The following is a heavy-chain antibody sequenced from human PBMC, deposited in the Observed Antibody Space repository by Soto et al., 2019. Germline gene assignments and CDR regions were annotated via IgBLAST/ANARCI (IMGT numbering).Heavy chain of an antibody. Sequence: QVQLVQSGAEVKQPGSSVKVSCKASGGTFSSYAISWVRQAPGQGLEWMGGIIPIFGTANYAQKFQGRVTITADESTSTAYRELSSLSSEDPAVYYCARGPRRDGYNTAYWGQGTLVTVSS. CDR2: IIPIFGTA. CDR3: ARGPRRDGYNTAY. V-gene: IGHV1-69*01. D-gene: IGHD5-12*01. J-gene: IGHJ4*02. CDR1: GGTFSSYA.